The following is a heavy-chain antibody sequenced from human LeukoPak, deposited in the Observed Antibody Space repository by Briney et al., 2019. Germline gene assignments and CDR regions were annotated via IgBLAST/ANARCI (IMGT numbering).Heavy chain of an antibody. Sequence: SETLSLTCTVSGGSISSGDYYWSWIRQPPGKGPEWIGYIYYSGSTYYNPSLKSRVTISVDTSKNQFSLKLSSVTAADTAVYYCAREGYDSSGSTHWGQGTLVTVSS. D-gene: IGHD3-22*01. J-gene: IGHJ4*02. CDR2: IYYSGST. CDR1: GGSISSGDYY. CDR3: AREGYDSSGSTH. V-gene: IGHV4-30-4*08.